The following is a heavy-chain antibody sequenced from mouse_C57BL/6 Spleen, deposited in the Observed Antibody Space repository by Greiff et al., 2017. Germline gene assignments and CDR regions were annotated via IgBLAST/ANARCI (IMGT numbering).Heavy chain of an antibody. D-gene: IGHD3-1*01. CDR2: IDPSDSYT. J-gene: IGHJ1*01. CDR1: GYTFTSYW. V-gene: IGHV1-69*01. Sequence: QVQLQQPGAELVMPGASVKLSCKASGYTFTSYWMHWVKQRPGQGLEWIGEIDPSDSYTNYNQKFKGKSTLTVDKSSSTAYMQLSSLTSEDSAVYYCARSGSYFEVWGAETTGTVSS. CDR3: ARSGSYFEV.